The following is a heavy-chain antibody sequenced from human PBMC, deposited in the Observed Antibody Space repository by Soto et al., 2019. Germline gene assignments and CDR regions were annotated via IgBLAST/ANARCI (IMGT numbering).Heavy chain of an antibody. CDR1: GDRVSSNSAA. Sequence: SQTLSLPCAISGDRVSSNSAAWTWIRPSPSRGLEWLGRTYYRSKWYNDYAVSVKSRITINPDTSKNQFSLQLNSVTPEDTAVYYCARDRPLWGNFDYWGQGTLVTVSS. J-gene: IGHJ4*02. V-gene: IGHV6-1*01. CDR3: ARDRPLWGNFDY. CDR2: TYYRSKWYN. D-gene: IGHD7-27*01.